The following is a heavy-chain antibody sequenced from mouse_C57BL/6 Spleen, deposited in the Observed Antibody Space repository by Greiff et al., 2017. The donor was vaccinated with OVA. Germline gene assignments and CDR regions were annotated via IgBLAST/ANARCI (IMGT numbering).Heavy chain of an antibody. CDR2: IYPGDGDT. CDR3: ARGDGDAMDY. J-gene: IGHJ4*01. V-gene: IGHV1-82*01. D-gene: IGHD3-3*01. CDR1: GYAFSSSW. Sequence: VQLQQSGPELVKPGASVKISCKASGYAFSSSWMNWVKQRPGKGLEWIGRIYPGDGDTNYNGKFKGKATLTADKSSSTAYMQLSSLTSEDSAVYFCARGDGDAMDYWGQGTSVTVSS.